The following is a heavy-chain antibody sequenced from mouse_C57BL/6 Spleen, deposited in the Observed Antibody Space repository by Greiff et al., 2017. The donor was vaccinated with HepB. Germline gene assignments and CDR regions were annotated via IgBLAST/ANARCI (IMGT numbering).Heavy chain of an antibody. V-gene: IGHV5-17*01. Sequence: EVQVVESGGGLVKPGGSLKLSCAASGFTFSDYGMHWVRQAPEKGLEWVAYISSGSSTIYYADTVKGRFTISRDNAKNTLFLQMTSLRSEDTAMYYCARPIYYDYVPFAYWGQGTLVTVSA. CDR2: ISSGSSTI. CDR1: GFTFSDYG. CDR3: ARPIYYDYVPFAY. J-gene: IGHJ3*01. D-gene: IGHD2-4*01.